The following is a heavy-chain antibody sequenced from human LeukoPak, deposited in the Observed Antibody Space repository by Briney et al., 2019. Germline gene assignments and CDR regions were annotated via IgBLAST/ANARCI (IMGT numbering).Heavy chain of an antibody. Sequence: PSETLSLTCAVYGGSFSGYYWSWIRQPPGKGLEWIGEINHSGSTNYNPSLKSRVTISVDTSKNQFSLKLSSVTAADTAVYYCARELEYNWNPPYMDVWGKGTTVTVSS. D-gene: IGHD1-20*01. CDR3: ARELEYNWNPPYMDV. J-gene: IGHJ6*03. CDR1: GGSFSGYY. V-gene: IGHV4-34*01. CDR2: INHSGST.